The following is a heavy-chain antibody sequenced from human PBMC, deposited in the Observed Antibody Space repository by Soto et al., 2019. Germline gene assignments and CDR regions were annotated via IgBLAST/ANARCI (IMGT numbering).Heavy chain of an antibody. J-gene: IGHJ4*02. V-gene: IGHV4-31*03. Sequence: TCTVSGDSIRSGSAYWSWVRHHPGKGLEWIGFIDYSGATHYNPSLKSRVTMSVDTSKNQFSLKVRSVTAADTAIYYCARDMAGNPFFDDYFDFWGQGTRVTVSS. CDR1: GDSIRSGSAY. D-gene: IGHD6-19*01. CDR3: ARDMAGNPFFDDYFDF. CDR2: IDYSGAT.